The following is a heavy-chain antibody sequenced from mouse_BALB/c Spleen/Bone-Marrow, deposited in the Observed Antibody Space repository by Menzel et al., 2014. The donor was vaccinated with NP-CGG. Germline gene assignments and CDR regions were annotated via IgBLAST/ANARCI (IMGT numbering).Heavy chain of an antibody. CDR2: INPDSSTI. CDR1: GFDFSRYW. D-gene: IGHD2-3*01. J-gene: IGHJ2*01. V-gene: IGHV4-1*02. CDR3: ARLGYYGYFDY. Sequence: DVQLQEPGGGLVQPGGSLKLSCAASGFDFSRYWMSWVRQAPGKGLEWIGEINPDSSTINYTPSLKDKFIISRDNAKNTLYLQMSKVRSEDTALYYCARLGYYGYFDYWGQGTTLTVSS.